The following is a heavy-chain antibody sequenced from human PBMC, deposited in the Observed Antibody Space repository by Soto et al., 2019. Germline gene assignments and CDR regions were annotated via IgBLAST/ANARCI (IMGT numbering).Heavy chain of an antibody. D-gene: IGHD3-22*01. CDR3: ARDFSPPYYYDSSGYYPIDY. J-gene: IGHJ4*02. CDR2: ISSSSSYI. V-gene: IGHV3-21*01. Sequence: GGSLRLSCAASGFTFSSYSMNWVRQAPGKGLEWVSSISSSSSYIYYADSVKGRFTISRDNAKNSLYLQMNSLRAEDTAVYYCARDFSPPYYYDSSGYYPIDYWGQGTLVTVSS. CDR1: GFTFSSYS.